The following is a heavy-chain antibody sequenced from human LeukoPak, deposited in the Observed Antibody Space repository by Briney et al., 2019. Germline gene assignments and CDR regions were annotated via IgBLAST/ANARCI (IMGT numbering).Heavy chain of an antibody. CDR2: IYPGDSDN. Sequence: GASLQISCKCSGPNFSGYWIGWVRPLPGKGLEWMGIIYPGDSDNAYSPSFQVQVTISVDKSITTAYLQWSSLKASDTAMYYCTRHGNYGYPRPPDSWGQGTLVTVSS. J-gene: IGHJ5*01. CDR3: TRHGNYGYPRPPDS. V-gene: IGHV5-51*01. CDR1: GPNFSGYW. D-gene: IGHD3-10*01.